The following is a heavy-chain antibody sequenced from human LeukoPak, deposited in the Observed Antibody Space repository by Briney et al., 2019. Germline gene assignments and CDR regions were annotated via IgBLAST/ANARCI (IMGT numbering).Heavy chain of an antibody. D-gene: IGHD1-1*01. CDR2: VSYDGSNK. V-gene: IGHV3-30*03. CDR3: ARLLFIWNYCLDP. CDR1: GFTFSSYG. Sequence: GRCLRLSCAASGFTFSSYGMHWVRQAPGKGLEWVAVVSYDGSNKYYAASVKGRFTISRDNSKNTPYLQMNSLRAEDTAVYYCARLLFIWNYCLDPWGQGTLVTVSS. J-gene: IGHJ5*02.